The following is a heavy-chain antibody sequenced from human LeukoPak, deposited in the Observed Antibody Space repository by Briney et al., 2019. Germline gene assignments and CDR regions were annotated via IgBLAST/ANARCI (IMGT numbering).Heavy chain of an antibody. V-gene: IGHV3-23*01. CDR3: AKLVGATWGVDY. CDR2: ISGSGGSGSGGST. Sequence: PGGSLRLSCAASGFTFSSYAMSWVRQAPGKGLEWVSAISGSGGSGSGGSTYYADSVKGRFTISRDNSKNTLYLQMNSLRAEDTAVYYCAKLVGATWGVDYWGQGTLVTVSS. CDR1: GFTFSSYA. J-gene: IGHJ4*02. D-gene: IGHD1-26*01.